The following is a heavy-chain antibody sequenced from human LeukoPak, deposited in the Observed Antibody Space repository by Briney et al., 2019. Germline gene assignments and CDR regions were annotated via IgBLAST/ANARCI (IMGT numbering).Heavy chain of an antibody. CDR2: INPNSGGT. CDR3: ARDRDGLWWGIAYYMDV. D-gene: IGHD2-21*01. CDR1: GYTFTGYY. V-gene: IGHV1-2*02. Sequence: ASVKVSCKASGYTFTGYYMHWVRQAPGQGLEWMGWINPNSGGTNYAQKFQGRVTMTRDTSISTAYMELSRLRSDDTAVYYCARDRDGLWWGIAYYMDVWGKGTTVTVSS. J-gene: IGHJ6*03.